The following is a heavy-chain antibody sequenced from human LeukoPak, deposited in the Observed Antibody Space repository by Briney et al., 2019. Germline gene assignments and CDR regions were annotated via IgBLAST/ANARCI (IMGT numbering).Heavy chain of an antibody. D-gene: IGHD6-13*01. CDR1: GYSFTSYW. J-gene: IGHJ4*02. CDR3: ARRAAAAGTIWAIDY. CDR2: IYPGDSDT. Sequence: GESLKISCKGSGYSFTSYWIGWVRQMPGKGLEWMGIIYPGDSDTRYSPSFQGQVTISADKSISTAYLQWSSLKASDTAMYYCARRAAAAGTIWAIDYWGQGTLVTVSS. V-gene: IGHV5-51*01.